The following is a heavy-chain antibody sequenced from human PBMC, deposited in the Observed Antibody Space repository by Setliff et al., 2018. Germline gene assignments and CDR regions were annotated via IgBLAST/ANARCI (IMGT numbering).Heavy chain of an antibody. CDR3: ARVGPIAAAHTFFDY. J-gene: IGHJ4*02. V-gene: IGHV4-38-2*01. D-gene: IGHD6-13*01. CDR2: LNHRGST. Sequence: SETLSLTCAVSGFSISSGYYWGWIRRPPGMGLECIGNLNHRGSTFYNPSVKSRVTISVDTAKNQFSLQLSSVTAADTAVYYCARVGPIAAAHTFFDYWGQGTLVTVSS. CDR1: GFSISSGYY.